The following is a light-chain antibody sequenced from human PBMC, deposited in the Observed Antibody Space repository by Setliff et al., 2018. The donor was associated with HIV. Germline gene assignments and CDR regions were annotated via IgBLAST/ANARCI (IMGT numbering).Light chain of an antibody. CDR3: SSYTSSSTFV. CDR1: SSDVGGYNY. CDR2: DVS. Sequence: QSALTQPASVSGSPGQSIPISCPGPSSDVGGYNYVSWYQQHPGKAPKLMIYDVSKRPSGVSLRFSAYKSGTTASPTISGLQAEDEADYYCSSYTSSSTFVFGTGTKVTV. J-gene: IGLJ1*01. V-gene: IGLV2-14*01.